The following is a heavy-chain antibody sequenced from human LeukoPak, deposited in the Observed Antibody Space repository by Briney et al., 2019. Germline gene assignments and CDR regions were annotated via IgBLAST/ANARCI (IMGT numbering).Heavy chain of an antibody. D-gene: IGHD4-17*01. Sequence: GGSLRLSCAASGFTFSSYSMNWVRQAPGKGLEWVSSISSSSSSYIYYADSVKGRFTISRDNAKNSLYLQMNSLRAEDTAVYYCARFSTVTTGDAFDIWGQGTMVTVSS. CDR2: ISSSSSSYI. J-gene: IGHJ3*02. CDR3: ARFSTVTTGDAFDI. CDR1: GFTFSSYS. V-gene: IGHV3-21*01.